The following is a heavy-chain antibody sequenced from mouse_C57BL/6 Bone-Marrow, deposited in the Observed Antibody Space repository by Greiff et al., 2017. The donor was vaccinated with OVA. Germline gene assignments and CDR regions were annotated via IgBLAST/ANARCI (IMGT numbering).Heavy chain of an antibody. V-gene: IGHV1-69*01. J-gene: IGHJ2*01. CDR1: GYTFTSYW. CDR2: IDPSDSYT. CDR3: ARGGLPAWFAY. D-gene: IGHD2-2*01. Sequence: VQLQQPGAELVMPGASVKLSCKASGYTFTSYWMHWVKQRPGQGLEWIGEIDPSDSYTNYNQKFKGKSTLTVDKSSSTAYMQLSSLTSEDSAVYYCARGGLPAWFAYWGQGTTLTVSS.